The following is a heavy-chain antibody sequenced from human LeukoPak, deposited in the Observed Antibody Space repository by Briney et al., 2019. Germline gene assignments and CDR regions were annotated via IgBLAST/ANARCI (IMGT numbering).Heavy chain of an antibody. Sequence: GGSLRLSCAASGFTFSTYSMNWVRQAPGKGLEWVSSISSSGAYIYYADSVKGRFTISRDNAKNSLYLQMNSLRAEDTAVYYCAREMGSSWSNSDYWGQGTLVTVSS. CDR1: GFTFSTYS. V-gene: IGHV3-21*04. CDR2: ISSSGAYI. D-gene: IGHD6-13*01. J-gene: IGHJ4*02. CDR3: AREMGSSWSNSDY.